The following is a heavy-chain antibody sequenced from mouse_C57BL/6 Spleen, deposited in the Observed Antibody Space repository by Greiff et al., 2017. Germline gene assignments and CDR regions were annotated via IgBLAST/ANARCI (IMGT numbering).Heavy chain of an antibody. Sequence: VQLQQPGAELVKPGASVKMSCKASGYTFTSYWITWVKQRPGQGLEWIGDIYPGSGSTNYNEKFKSKATLTVETSSSTAYMQLSSLTSEDSAVYYCAREDDPWYFDVWGKGTTVTVSS. CDR3: AREDDPWYFDV. J-gene: IGHJ1*03. CDR2: IYPGSGST. CDR1: GYTFTSYW. V-gene: IGHV1-55*01. D-gene: IGHD2-3*01.